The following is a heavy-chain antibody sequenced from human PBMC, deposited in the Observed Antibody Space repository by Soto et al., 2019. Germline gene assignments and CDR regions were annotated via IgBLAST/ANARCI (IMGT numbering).Heavy chain of an antibody. D-gene: IGHD3-10*01. J-gene: IGHJ4*02. Sequence: PGGSLRLSCAASGFTFSSYGMHWVRQAPGKGLEWVAVISYDGSNKYYADSVKGRFTISRDNSKNTLYLQMNSLRAEDTAVYYCAKDGFELSEGPSFDYWGQGTLVTVSS. CDR3: AKDGFELSEGPSFDY. V-gene: IGHV3-30*18. CDR2: ISYDGSNK. CDR1: GFTFSSYG.